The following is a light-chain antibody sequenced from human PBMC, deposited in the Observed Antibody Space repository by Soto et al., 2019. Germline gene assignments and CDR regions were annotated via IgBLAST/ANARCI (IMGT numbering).Light chain of an antibody. J-gene: IGLJ2*01. CDR3: SSYAGSNNHVV. V-gene: IGLV2-8*01. CDR2: EVS. CDR1: SNDVGGYDY. Sequence: QSVLTQPPSASGSPRQSVTISCTGTSNDVGGYDYVSWYQQHPGKAPKLMIYEVSTRPSGVPDRFSGSKSGNTASLTVSGLQAEDEADYYCSSYAGSNNHVVFGGGTKLTVL.